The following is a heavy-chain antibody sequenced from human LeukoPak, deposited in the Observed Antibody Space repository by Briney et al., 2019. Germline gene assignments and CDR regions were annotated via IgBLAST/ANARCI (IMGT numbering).Heavy chain of an antibody. CDR3: ARVPGDTAMVTYYFDY. V-gene: IGHV4-31*11. J-gene: IGHJ4*02. Sequence: SETLSLTCAVSGGSISSGGYSWSWIRQPPGKGLEWIGYIYYSGSTYYNPSLKSRVTISVDTSKNQFSLKLSSVTAADTAVYYCARVPGDTAMVTYYFDYWGQGTLVTVSS. CDR2: IYYSGST. CDR1: GGSISSGGYS. D-gene: IGHD5-18*01.